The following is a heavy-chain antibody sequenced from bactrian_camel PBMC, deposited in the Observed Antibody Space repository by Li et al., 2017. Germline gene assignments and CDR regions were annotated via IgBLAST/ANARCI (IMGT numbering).Heavy chain of an antibody. V-gene: IGHV3S54*01. CDR1: GITEGTNC. D-gene: IGHD3*01. J-gene: IGHJ6*01. CDR3: AAAGYGLDLDCDFRY. Sequence: VQLVESGGGSVQAGGSLRLSCEVSGITEGTNCIGWFRRAPGKEREGVAAIYSSGGRTSYADSVKGRFTISQDNAKSTPYLQMNSLKTEDTAVYYCAAAGYGLDLDCDFRYWGQGTQVTVS. CDR2: IYSSGGRT.